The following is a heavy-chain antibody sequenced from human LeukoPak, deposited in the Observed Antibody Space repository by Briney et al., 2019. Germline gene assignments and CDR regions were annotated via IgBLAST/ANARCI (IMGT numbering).Heavy chain of an antibody. CDR1: GFTFSSYA. V-gene: IGHV3-23*01. Sequence: GGSLRLSCAASGFTFSSYAMSWVRQAPGKGLEWVSAISGSGGSTYYADSVKGRFTISRDNSKNTLYLQMNSLRAEDTAVYYCAKTIGYCSGGSCYYFDYWVQGTLVTVSS. CDR2: ISGSGGST. J-gene: IGHJ4*02. CDR3: AKTIGYCSGGSCYYFDY. D-gene: IGHD2-15*01.